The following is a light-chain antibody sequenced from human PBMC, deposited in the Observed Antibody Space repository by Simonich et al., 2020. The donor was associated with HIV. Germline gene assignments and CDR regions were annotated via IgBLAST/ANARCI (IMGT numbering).Light chain of an antibody. CDR1: QGINSW. CDR2: AAS. V-gene: IGKV1-12*01. Sequence: DIQLTQSPSSVSASVGDRVTITCRASQGINSWLDWYQQKPGKAPKLLIYAASTLQSGVPSRFSGSGSGTDFTLTISSLQPEDFATYYCQQANSFPPRYTFGQWTKLEIK. J-gene: IGKJ2*01. CDR3: QQANSFPPRYT.